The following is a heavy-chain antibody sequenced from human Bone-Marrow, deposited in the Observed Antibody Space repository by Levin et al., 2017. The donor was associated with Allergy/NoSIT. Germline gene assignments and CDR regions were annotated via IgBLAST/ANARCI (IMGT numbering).Heavy chain of an antibody. J-gene: IGHJ5*02. D-gene: IGHD2-2*01. CDR3: ARGGSSLSGDSGSSTSCDSSGGWFDP. Sequence: SQTLSLTCAVYGGSFSGYYWSWIRQPPGKGLEWIGEINHSGSTNYNPSLKSRVTISVDTSKNQFSLKLSSVTAADTAVYYCARGGSSLSGDSGSSTSCDSSGGWFDPWGQGTLVTVSS. V-gene: IGHV4-34*01. CDR1: GGSFSGYY. CDR2: INHSGST.